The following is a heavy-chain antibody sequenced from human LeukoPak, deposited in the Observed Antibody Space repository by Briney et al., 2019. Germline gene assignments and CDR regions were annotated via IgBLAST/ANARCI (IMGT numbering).Heavy chain of an antibody. V-gene: IGHV3-23*05. Sequence: GGSLRLSCVVSGFTFSSHAMCWVRQAPGRGMEWVSSIDISGESTSYADSVKGRFTISRDNSKNTLLLQMDSLRAGDSAIYYCANEIRPNDYWGQGTLVTVSS. D-gene: IGHD4/OR15-4a*01. CDR3: ANEIRPNDY. CDR1: GFTFSSHA. J-gene: IGHJ4*02. CDR2: IDISGEST.